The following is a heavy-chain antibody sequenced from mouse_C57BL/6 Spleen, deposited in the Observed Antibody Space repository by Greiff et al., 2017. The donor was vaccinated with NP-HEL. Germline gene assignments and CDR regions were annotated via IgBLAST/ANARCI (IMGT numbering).Heavy chain of an antibody. D-gene: IGHD1-1*01. J-gene: IGHJ2*01. V-gene: IGHV5-16*01. CDR3: AREGNYYGSSGGPFDY. CDR1: GFTFSDYY. CDR2: INYDGSST. Sequence: EVKVVESEGGLVQPGSSMKLSCTASGFTFSDYYMAWVRQVPEKGLEWVANINYDGSSTYYLDSLKSRFIISRDNAKNILYLQMSSLKSEDTATYYCAREGNYYGSSGGPFDYWGQGTTLTVSS.